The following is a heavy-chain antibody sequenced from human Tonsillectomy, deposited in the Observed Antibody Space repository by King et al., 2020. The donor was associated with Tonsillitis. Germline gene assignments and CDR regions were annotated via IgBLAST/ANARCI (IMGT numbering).Heavy chain of an antibody. V-gene: IGHV3-48*01. D-gene: IGHD3-16*01. Sequence: VQLVESGGGLVQPGGSLRLSCAASGFTFSSYSMNWVRQAPGKGLEWVSYISSSSSTIYYADSVKGRFTISRDNAKNSLYLPMNSLRAEDTAVYYCARDRLLIPTYYMDVWGKGTTVTVSS. CDR3: ARDRLLIPTYYMDV. CDR2: ISSSSSTI. J-gene: IGHJ6*03. CDR1: GFTFSSYS.